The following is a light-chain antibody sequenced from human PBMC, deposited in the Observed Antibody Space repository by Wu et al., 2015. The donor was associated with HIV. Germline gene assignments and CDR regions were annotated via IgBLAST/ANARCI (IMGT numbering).Light chain of an antibody. CDR1: QNVSRSF. V-gene: IGKV3-20*01. Sequence: EIVLTQSPGTLSLSPGERATLSCRASQNVSRSFLAWYQQKPGQAPRLLIYGASSRATGIADRFSGSGSGTDFTLTISRLEPEDFAVYYCQQYGSSPLTFGGGAEGGDQT. J-gene: IGKJ4*01. CDR2: GAS. CDR3: QQYGSSPLT.